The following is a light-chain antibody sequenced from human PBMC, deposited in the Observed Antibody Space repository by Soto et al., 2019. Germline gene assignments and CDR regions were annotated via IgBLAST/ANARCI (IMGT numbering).Light chain of an antibody. J-gene: IGKJ5*01. CDR1: QSVSSH. CDR3: QQYHNWPPIT. V-gene: IGKV3-15*01. Sequence: EIVMTQSPATLSVSLGESATLSCRVSQSVSSHLAWYQHKPGQAPRLLIYGASTRATGITARFSGSGSGTDFTLTISSLQSADVAVYYCQQYHNWPPITFGQGTRLKIK. CDR2: GAS.